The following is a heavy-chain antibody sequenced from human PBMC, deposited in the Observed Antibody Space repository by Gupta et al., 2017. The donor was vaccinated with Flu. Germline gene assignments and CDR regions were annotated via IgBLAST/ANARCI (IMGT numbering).Heavy chain of an antibody. CDR1: GFSFRSSG. CDR3: ARENYFDSSGYYLSPGFDY. Sequence: QVQLVESGGGVVQPGGSLRLSCAASGFSFRSSGMHWVRLAPGKGLDWVAVIWYDGSNKYYADSGKGRFTISRDSSKNTLYLQMNSLRAEDTAVYYCARENYFDSSGYYLSPGFDYWGQGTLVTVSS. CDR2: IWYDGSNK. D-gene: IGHD3-22*01. V-gene: IGHV3-33*01. J-gene: IGHJ4*02.